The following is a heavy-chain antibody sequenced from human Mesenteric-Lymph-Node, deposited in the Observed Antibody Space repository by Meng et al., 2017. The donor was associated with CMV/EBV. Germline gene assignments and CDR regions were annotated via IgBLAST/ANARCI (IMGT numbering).Heavy chain of an antibody. J-gene: IGHJ4*02. CDR2: IDPNSGGT. D-gene: IGHD6-19*01. CDR3: ARVSSSGWHYFDY. Sequence: ASVKVSCKASGYTFTGYYMFWVRQAPGQGLEWMGWIDPNSGGTNFAQKFQGRVTMTRDTSISTAYMELSRLRSDDTAVYYCARVSSSGWHYFDYWGQGTLVTVSS. CDR1: GYTFTGYY. V-gene: IGHV1-2*02.